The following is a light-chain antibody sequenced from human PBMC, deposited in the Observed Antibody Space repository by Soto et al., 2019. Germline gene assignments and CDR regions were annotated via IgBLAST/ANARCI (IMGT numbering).Light chain of an antibody. CDR1: QRISTN. CDR2: GAS. J-gene: IGKJ5*01. V-gene: IGKV3-15*01. CDR3: QQYNDCPS. Sequence: MSQSPATLSVSPGQVAPLSCRASQRISTNMAWYQQRPGQAPRLLIYGASTRATGLPGRFSGSGAGTDFTLTISSLQSEDFALYYCQQYNDCPSFGQGTRREI.